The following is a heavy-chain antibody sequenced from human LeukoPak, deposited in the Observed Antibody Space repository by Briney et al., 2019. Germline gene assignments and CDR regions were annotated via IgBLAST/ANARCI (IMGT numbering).Heavy chain of an antibody. CDR2: INPNSGGT. Sequence: EASVKVSCKASGYTFTGYYMHWVRQAPGQGLEWMGWINPNSGGTNYAQKFQGRVTMTRDTSISTAYMELSRLRSDDTAVYYCARYDFWSGQYYFDYWSQGTLVTVSS. CDR3: ARYDFWSGQYYFDY. J-gene: IGHJ4*02. D-gene: IGHD3-3*01. CDR1: GYTFTGYY. V-gene: IGHV1-2*02.